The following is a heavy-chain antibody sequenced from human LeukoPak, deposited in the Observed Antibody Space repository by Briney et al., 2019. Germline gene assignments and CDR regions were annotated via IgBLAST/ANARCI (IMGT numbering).Heavy chain of an antibody. D-gene: IGHD7-27*01. J-gene: IGHJ6*03. V-gene: IGHV4-59*01. CDR3: ARVGKTSYYYYYMDV. Sequence: PSETLSLTRTVSGVSLSGDYWSWIRQPPGKGLERIGYIYYSGSTNYHPSLKSRVTISVDTSKNQFSLKLSSVTAADTAVYYCARVGKTSYYYYYMDVWGKGTTVTVSS. CDR1: GVSLSGDY. CDR2: IYYSGST.